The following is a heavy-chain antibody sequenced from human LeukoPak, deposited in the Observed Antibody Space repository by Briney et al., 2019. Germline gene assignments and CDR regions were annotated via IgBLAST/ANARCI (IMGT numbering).Heavy chain of an antibody. D-gene: IGHD3-9*01. J-gene: IGHJ6*04. V-gene: IGHV1-2*02. CDR3: ARGDDILTDVADV. CDR1: GYTFTGYY. CDR2: INTNSGGT. Sequence: ASVKVSCKASGYTFTGYYMHWVRQAPGQGVEWMGWINTNSGGTNYEQKFQGRGTITRDTSISTAYMELSRLRSDDTAVYYCARGDDILTDVADVWGKGTTVTVSS.